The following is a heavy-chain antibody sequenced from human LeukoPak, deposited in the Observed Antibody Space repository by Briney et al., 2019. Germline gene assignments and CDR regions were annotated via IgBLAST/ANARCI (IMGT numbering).Heavy chain of an antibody. CDR1: GGSISSYY. CDR2: IYTSGST. V-gene: IGHV4-4*07. D-gene: IGHD2-21*02. Sequence: PSETLSRTCTVSGGSISSYYWSWIRQPAGKGLEWIGRIYTSGSTNYNPSLKSRVTMSVDTSKNQFSLKLSSVTAADTAVYYCARDFCGGDCYSFLFDPWGQGTLVTVSS. CDR3: ARDFCGGDCYSFLFDP. J-gene: IGHJ5*02.